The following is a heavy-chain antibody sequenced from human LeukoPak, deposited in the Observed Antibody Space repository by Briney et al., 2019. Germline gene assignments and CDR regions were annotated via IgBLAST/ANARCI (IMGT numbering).Heavy chain of an antibody. Sequence: SETLSLTCTVSGGSISSSSYYWGWIRQPPGKGLEWIGSIYYSGSTYYNPSLKSRVTISVDTSKNQFSLKLSSVTAADTAVYYCARDYYDSSGQHFDYWGQGTLVTVSS. J-gene: IGHJ4*02. CDR2: IYYSGST. CDR3: ARDYYDSSGQHFDY. D-gene: IGHD3-22*01. V-gene: IGHV4-39*02. CDR1: GGSISSSSYY.